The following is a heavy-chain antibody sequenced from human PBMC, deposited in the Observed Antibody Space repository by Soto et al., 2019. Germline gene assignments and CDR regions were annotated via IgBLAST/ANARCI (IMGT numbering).Heavy chain of an antibody. D-gene: IGHD3-22*01. CDR3: ARDPWLLEPSITMIVPFDI. Sequence: ASVKVSCKASGYTFTSYGISWVRQAPGQGLEWMGWISAYNGNTNYAQKLQGRVTMTTDTSTSTAYMELRSMRSDDTAVYYCARDPWLLEPSITMIVPFDIWGQGTMVTVSS. J-gene: IGHJ3*02. CDR2: ISAYNGNT. V-gene: IGHV1-18*01. CDR1: GYTFTSYG.